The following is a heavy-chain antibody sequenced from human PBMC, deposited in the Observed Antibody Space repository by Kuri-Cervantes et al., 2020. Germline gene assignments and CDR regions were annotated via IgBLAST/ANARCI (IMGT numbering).Heavy chain of an antibody. V-gene: IGHV3-7*01. Sequence: GESLKISCAASGFTFSSYWMSWVRQAPGKGLEWVANIKQDGSEKYYVDSVKGRLTISRDNAKNSLYLQMNSLRAEDTAVYYCARRRYFDYFDYWGQGNPVTVSS. J-gene: IGHJ4*02. CDR3: ARRRYFDYFDY. CDR2: IKQDGSEK. CDR1: GFTFSSYW. D-gene: IGHD3-9*01.